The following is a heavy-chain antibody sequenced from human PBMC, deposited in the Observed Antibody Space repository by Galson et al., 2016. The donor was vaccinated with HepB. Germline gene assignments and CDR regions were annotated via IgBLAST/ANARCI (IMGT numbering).Heavy chain of an antibody. J-gene: IGHJ4*02. CDR3: ARLMLVTFGGVAAD. V-gene: IGHV1-18*04. CDR2: ISPFNDNT. D-gene: IGHD3-16*01. CDR1: GYTFTSYA. Sequence: SVKVSCKASGYTFTSYAITWVRQAPGQGLEWMGWISPFNDNTNYAQKFHGRVTMTTDTSTSTAYMELRTLRSDDTAVYYCARLMLVTFGGVAADWGQGSLVTVSS.